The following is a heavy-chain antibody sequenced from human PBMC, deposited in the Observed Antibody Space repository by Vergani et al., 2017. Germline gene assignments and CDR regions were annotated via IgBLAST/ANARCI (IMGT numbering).Heavy chain of an antibody. D-gene: IGHD3-22*01. CDR2: INPNRGGT. Sequence: QVQLVQSGAEVKKPGASVKVSCKASGYTFTGYYMHWVRQAPGQRLECMGWINPNRGGTNYAQKFQGRVTMTRDTSISTAYMELSRLRSDDTAVYYCARVGLGDSSVYYSPSYYYYYGMDVWGQGTTVTVSS. V-gene: IGHV1-2*02. CDR3: ARVGLGDSSVYYSPSYYYYYGMDV. CDR1: GYTFTGYY. J-gene: IGHJ6*02.